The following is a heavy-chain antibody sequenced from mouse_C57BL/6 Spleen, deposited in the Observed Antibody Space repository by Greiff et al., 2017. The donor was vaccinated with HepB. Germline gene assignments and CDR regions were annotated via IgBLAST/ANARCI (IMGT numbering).Heavy chain of an antibody. CDR3: ARDWGDVYAMDY. J-gene: IGHJ4*01. CDR1: GYSITSGYY. Sequence: ESGPGLVKPSQSLSLTCSVTGYSITSGYYWNWIRQFPGNKLEWMGYISYDGSNNYNPSLKNRISITRDTSKNQFFLKLNSVTTEDTANYYCARDWGDVYAMDYWGQGTSVTVSS. CDR2: ISYDGSN. V-gene: IGHV3-6*01. D-gene: IGHD3-3*01.